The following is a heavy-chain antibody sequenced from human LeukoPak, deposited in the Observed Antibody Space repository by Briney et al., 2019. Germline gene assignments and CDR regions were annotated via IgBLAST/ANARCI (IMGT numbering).Heavy chain of an antibody. J-gene: IGHJ4*02. CDR2: IYYSGST. Sequence: ASETLSLTCTVSGGSISSYYWSWIRQPPGKGLEWIGYIYYSGSTNYNPSLKSRVTISVDTSKNQLSLKLSSVTAADTAVYYCARANQNGYSYDESRYYFDYWGQGTLVTVSS. D-gene: IGHD5-18*01. CDR3: ARANQNGYSYDESRYYFDY. V-gene: IGHV4-59*01. CDR1: GGSISSYY.